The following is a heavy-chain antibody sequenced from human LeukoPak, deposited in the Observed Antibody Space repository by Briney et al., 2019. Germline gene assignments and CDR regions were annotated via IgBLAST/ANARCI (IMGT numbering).Heavy chain of an antibody. V-gene: IGHV4-59*01. CDR1: GGSISSYY. D-gene: IGHD2-2*01. J-gene: IGHJ5*02. Sequence: SETLSLTCTVSGGSISSYYWSWLRQPPGKGLEWLGYIYYSGSTNYNPSLKSRVTISVDTSKNQFSLKLRSVTAADTAVYYCARSEGYCSSTSCSPRWFDPWGQGTLVTVSS. CDR2: IYYSGST. CDR3: ARSEGYCSSTSCSPRWFDP.